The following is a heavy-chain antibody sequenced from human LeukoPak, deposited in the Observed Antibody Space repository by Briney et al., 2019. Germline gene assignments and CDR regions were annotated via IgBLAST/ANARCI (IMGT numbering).Heavy chain of an antibody. D-gene: IGHD3-22*01. V-gene: IGHV1-18*01. J-gene: IGHJ3*02. Sequence: ASVKVSCKASGYTFTTYGISWLRQAPGQGLKCMGWISGYNGNTNYAQNFQGRVTMTTDTSTSTAYMELRSLRSDDTAVYYCARDPGLRDAFDIWGKGTMVTVSS. CDR2: ISGYNGNT. CDR1: GYTFTTYG. CDR3: ARDPGLRDAFDI.